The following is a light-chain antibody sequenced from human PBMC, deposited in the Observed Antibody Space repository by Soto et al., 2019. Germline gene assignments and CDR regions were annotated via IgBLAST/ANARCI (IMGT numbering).Light chain of an antibody. V-gene: IGKV3-20*01. CDR1: QSVSSSY. Sequence: EIVLTQSPGTLSLSPGERATLSCRASQSVSSSYLAWYQQTPGQAPMPLIYGASSSATGIPDRFRGRGSGTGFKSSISRPQPEACAVYYCQHDGSSPLSVGGGTKVEIK. J-gene: IGKJ4*01. CDR3: QHDGSSPLS. CDR2: GAS.